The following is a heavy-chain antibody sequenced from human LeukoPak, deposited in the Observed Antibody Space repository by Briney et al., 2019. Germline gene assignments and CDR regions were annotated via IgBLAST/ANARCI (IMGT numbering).Heavy chain of an antibody. V-gene: IGHV4-59*01. CDR1: VGSISSYY. Sequence: SETLSLTCTVSVGSISSYYWSWIRQSPGKGLESIGYIYYSGSTNYNPSLKSRVTMSVDTSKNQFSLKLTSVTAADTAVYYCARGKGYFDYWGQGTLVTLSS. CDR2: IYYSGST. J-gene: IGHJ4*02. D-gene: IGHD3-16*01. CDR3: ARGKGYFDY.